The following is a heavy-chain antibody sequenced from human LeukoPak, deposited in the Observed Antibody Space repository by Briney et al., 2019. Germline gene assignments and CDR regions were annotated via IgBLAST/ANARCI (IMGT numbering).Heavy chain of an antibody. CDR3: ANLYGDSIDY. V-gene: IGHV4-34*01. D-gene: IGHD4-17*01. Sequence: SETLSLTCAVYGGSFNGYYWSWIRQPPGKGREWIGEINHSGSTNYNPSLKSRVTISVDTSKNQFSLKLSSVTAADTAVYYCANLYGDSIDYWGQGTLVTVSS. CDR1: GGSFNGYY. CDR2: INHSGST. J-gene: IGHJ4*02.